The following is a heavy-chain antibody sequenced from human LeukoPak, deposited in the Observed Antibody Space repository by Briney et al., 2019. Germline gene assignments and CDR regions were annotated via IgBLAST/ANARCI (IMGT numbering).Heavy chain of an antibody. V-gene: IGHV1-46*01. CDR3: ARDRGDDTVSYFDY. CDR2: IYPRDGST. D-gene: IGHD3-10*01. J-gene: IGHJ4*02. CDR1: GYTFTSNY. Sequence: ASVKVSCKASGYTFTSNYIHWVRQAPGQGLEWMGMIYPRDGSTSYAQTFQGRITMTRDTSISIVYMEVTRLRSDGTAVYYCARDRGDDTVSYFDYWGQGTLVTVSS.